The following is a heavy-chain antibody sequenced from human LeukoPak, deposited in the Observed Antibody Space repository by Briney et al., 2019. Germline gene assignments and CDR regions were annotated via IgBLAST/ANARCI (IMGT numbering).Heavy chain of an antibody. Sequence: ASVNVSCKASGYTFTSYGISWVRQAPGQGLEWMGWISAYNGNTNYAQKLQGRVTMTTDTSTSTAYMELRSLRSDDTAVYYCARDGSEYDILTGYPKDYWGQGTLVTVSS. CDR2: ISAYNGNT. CDR3: ARDGSEYDILTGYPKDY. V-gene: IGHV1-18*01. J-gene: IGHJ4*02. D-gene: IGHD3-9*01. CDR1: GYTFTSYG.